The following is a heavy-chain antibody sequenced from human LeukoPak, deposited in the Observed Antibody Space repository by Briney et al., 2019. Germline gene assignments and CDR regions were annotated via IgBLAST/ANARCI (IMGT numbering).Heavy chain of an antibody. CDR3: AKGRYHDSRRYYSLDYFDY. D-gene: IGHD3-22*01. J-gene: IGHJ4*02. V-gene: IGHV3-30*18. Sequence: GGSLRQNCTAPGFTFANYITSGIPQAPGKGLEWVAVISYDGSNKGYADSVKGRFTLSRDNSKNTLYLHMNSLRAEDTAVYYCAKGRYHDSRRYYSLDYFDYFQPVTLAPVSS. CDR2: ISYDGSNK. CDR1: GFTFANYI.